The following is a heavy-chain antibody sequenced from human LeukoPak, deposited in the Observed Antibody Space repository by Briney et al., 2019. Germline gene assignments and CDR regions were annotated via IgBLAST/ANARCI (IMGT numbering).Heavy chain of an antibody. CDR1: GFTFSNNA. D-gene: IGHD3-3*02. CDR3: AKGRSHFWSDYDY. V-gene: IGHV3-23*01. J-gene: IGHJ4*02. CDR2: ISGSGDNT. Sequence: GGSLTLSCAASGFTFSNNAMSWVRQAPGKGLEWVSSISGSGDNTYYADSAKGRLTISTDNSKSTLYLQMNSLRAEDTAIYYCAKGRSHFWSDYDYWGQGTLVTVSS.